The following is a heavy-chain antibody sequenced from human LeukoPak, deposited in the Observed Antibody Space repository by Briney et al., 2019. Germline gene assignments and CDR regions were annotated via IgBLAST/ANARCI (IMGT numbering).Heavy chain of an antibody. Sequence: ASVKVSCKASGYTFTSYYMHWVRQAPGQGLEWMGVINPSGGSTSYAQKFQGRVTMTRDTSTSTVYVELSSLRSEDTAVYYCATNLIAVAGTFDYWGQGTLVTVSS. CDR1: GYTFTSYY. V-gene: IGHV1-46*01. CDR3: ATNLIAVAGTFDY. D-gene: IGHD6-19*01. CDR2: INPSGGST. J-gene: IGHJ4*02.